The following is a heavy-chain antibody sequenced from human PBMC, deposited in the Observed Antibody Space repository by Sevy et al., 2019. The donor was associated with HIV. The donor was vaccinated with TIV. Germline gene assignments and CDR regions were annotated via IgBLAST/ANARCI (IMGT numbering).Heavy chain of an antibody. CDR2: ISGSGGST. J-gene: IGHJ3*02. CDR1: GFSFDSYG. D-gene: IGHD2-15*01. CDR3: AKTYQPGYCSGGSCYSGSRGAFDI. V-gene: IGHV3-23*01. Sequence: GGSLRLSCAVSGFSFDSYGMTWVRQAPGKGLEWVSAISGSGGSTYYADSVKGRFTISRDNSKNTLYLQMNSLRAEDTAVYYCAKTYQPGYCSGGSCYSGSRGAFDIWGQGTMVTVSS.